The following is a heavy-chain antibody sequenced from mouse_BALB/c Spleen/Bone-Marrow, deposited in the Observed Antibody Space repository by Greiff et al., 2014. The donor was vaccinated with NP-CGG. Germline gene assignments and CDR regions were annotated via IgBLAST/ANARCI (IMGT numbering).Heavy chain of an antibody. CDR1: GYTFTDYI. J-gene: IGHJ3*01. CDR3: ARRKNVWFAY. Sequence: VMLVESGPELVKPGASVKMSCKASGYTFTDYIISWVKQRVGQGLEWIGEIYPGTGSTCYNEKFKGKATLTADKSSNIAYMQLSSLTSEDSAVYFCARRKNVWFAYWGQGTLVTVSA. CDR2: IYPGTGST. V-gene: IGHV1-77*01.